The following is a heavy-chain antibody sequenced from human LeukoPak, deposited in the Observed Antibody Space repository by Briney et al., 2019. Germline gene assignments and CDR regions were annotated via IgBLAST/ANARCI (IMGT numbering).Heavy chain of an antibody. D-gene: IGHD3-9*01. V-gene: IGHV3-9*01. CDR1: GFTFDDYA. CDR3: AKDQAGYRYYYCMDV. Sequence: PGRSLRLSCAASGFTFDDYAMHWVRQAPGKGLELVSGISWNSGSIGYADSVKGRFTISRDNAKNSLYLQMNSLRAEDTALNYCAKDQAGYRYYYCMDVWSQGTTVTVSS. J-gene: IGHJ6*02. CDR2: ISWNSGSI.